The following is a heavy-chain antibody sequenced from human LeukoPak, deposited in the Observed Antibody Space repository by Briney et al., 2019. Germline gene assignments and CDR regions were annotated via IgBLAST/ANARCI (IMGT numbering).Heavy chain of an antibody. CDR2: IYSDGRT. CDR3: ARDTGGFDY. V-gene: IGHV3-53*01. CDR1: GFTVSNNY. J-gene: IGHJ4*02. Sequence: GGSLRLSCAASGFTVSNNYMTWVRQAPGKGLEWVSIIYSDGRTYYADSVKGRFNISRDNSKNTLYLQMNSLRAEDTAVYYCARDTGGFDYWGQGTLVTVSS. D-gene: IGHD3-16*01.